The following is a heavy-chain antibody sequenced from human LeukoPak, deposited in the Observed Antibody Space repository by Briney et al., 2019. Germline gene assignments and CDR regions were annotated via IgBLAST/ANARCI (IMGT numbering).Heavy chain of an antibody. Sequence: PSETLSVTCTVSADXFSSYYCSWLRQPPGKRLEWIGYIYFSGSTNYNPSLKSRVSMSVDTSKNQFSLKLTSVTAADTAVYYCARTEYYFDYWGQGMMVTVSS. CDR3: ARTEYYFDY. CDR1: ADXFSSYY. V-gene: IGHV4-59*12. CDR2: IYFSGST. D-gene: IGHD3-10*01. J-gene: IGHJ4*02.